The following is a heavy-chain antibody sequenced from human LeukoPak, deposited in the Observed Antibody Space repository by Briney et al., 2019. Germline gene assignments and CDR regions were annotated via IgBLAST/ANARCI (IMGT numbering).Heavy chain of an antibody. CDR1: GFTFSDYY. J-gene: IGHJ6*02. CDR2: ISSSGSTI. D-gene: IGHD4-17*01. Sequence: GGSLRLSCAASGFTFSDYYMSWIRQAPGKGLEWVSYISSSGSTIYYADSVKGRFTISRDNAKNSLYLQMNSLRAEDTAVYYCAKGRGDYDAGGDYYYYYGMDVWGQGTTVTVSS. CDR3: AKGRGDYDAGGDYYYYYGMDV. V-gene: IGHV3-11*01.